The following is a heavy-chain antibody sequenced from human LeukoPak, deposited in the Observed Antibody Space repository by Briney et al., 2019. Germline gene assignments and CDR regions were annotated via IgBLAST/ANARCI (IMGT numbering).Heavy chain of an antibody. CDR1: GGSFSGYY. CDR2: IYHSGST. Sequence: KASETLSLTCAVYGGSFSGYYWSWIRQPPGKGLEWIGYIYHSGSTNYNPSLKSRVTISVDTSKNQFSLKLSSVTAADTAVYYCARRPLRMRYFDYWGQGTLVTVSS. V-gene: IGHV4-34*01. D-gene: IGHD2-15*01. CDR3: ARRPLRMRYFDY. J-gene: IGHJ4*02.